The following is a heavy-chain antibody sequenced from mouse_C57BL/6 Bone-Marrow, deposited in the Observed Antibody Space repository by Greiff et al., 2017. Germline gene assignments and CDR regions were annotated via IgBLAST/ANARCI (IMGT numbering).Heavy chain of an antibody. Sequence: QVQLQQPGAELVRPGTSVTLSCKASGYTFTSYWMHWVKQRPGQGLEWIGVIDPSDSYTNYNQKFKGKATLTVDTSSSTAYMQLSSLTSEDSAVYYCASTGYWGQGTTLTVSS. CDR2: IDPSDSYT. J-gene: IGHJ2*01. CDR3: ASTGY. V-gene: IGHV1-59*01. CDR1: GYTFTSYW. D-gene: IGHD4-1*01.